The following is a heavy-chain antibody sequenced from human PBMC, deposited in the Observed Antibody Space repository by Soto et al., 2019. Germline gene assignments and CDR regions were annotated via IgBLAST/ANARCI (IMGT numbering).Heavy chain of an antibody. V-gene: IGHV3-23*01. CDR3: AKVKVFGDILDYYYGMDV. CDR1: GFTFSSYA. Sequence: GSLRLSCAASGFTFSSYAMSWVRQAPGKGLEWVSAISGSGGSTYYADSVKGRFTISRDNSKNTLYLQMNSLRAEDTAVYYCAKVKVFGDILDYYYGMDVWGQGTTVTVSS. J-gene: IGHJ6*02. CDR2: ISGSGGST. D-gene: IGHD2-15*01.